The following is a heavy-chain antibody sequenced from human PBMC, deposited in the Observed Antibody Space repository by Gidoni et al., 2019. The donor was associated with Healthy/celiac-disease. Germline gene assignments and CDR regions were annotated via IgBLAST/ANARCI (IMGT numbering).Heavy chain of an antibody. D-gene: IGHD4-17*01. Sequence: QVQLVESGGGVVQHGRSLRLSCAASGFIFSSYAMHWVRQAPGQGLEWVAVISYDGSNKYYADSVKGRFTISRDNSKNTLYLQMNSLRAEDTAVYYCARQQDYGDSYYYYGMDVWGQGTTVTVSS. V-gene: IGHV3-30-3*01. CDR3: ARQQDYGDSYYYYGMDV. CDR1: GFIFSSYA. J-gene: IGHJ6*02. CDR2: ISYDGSNK.